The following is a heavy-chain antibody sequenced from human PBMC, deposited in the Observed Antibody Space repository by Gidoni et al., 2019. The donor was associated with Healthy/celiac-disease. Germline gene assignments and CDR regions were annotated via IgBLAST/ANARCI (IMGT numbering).Heavy chain of an antibody. CDR3: ARGIVLNGGWV. V-gene: IGHV3-48*01. J-gene: IGHJ3*01. D-gene: IGHD2-8*01. CDR2: ISSSSSTI. CDR1: GFTFSSYS. Sequence: EVQLVESGGGLVQPGGSVRLSCAASGFTFSSYSMNWVRQAPGKGLEWVSYISSSSSTIYYADSVKGRFTISRDNAKNSLYLQMNSLRAEDTAVYYCARGIVLNGGWVWGQGTMVTVSS.